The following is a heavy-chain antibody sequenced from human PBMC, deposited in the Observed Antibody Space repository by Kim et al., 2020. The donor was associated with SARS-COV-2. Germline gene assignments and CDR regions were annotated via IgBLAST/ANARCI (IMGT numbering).Heavy chain of an antibody. D-gene: IGHD3-3*01. J-gene: IGHJ6*02. CDR1: GGSISSGGYY. CDR2: IYYSGST. CDR3: ARGAITIFGVVIIVYGMDV. Sequence: SETLSLTCTVSGGSISSGGYYWSWIRQHPGKGLEWIGYIYYSGSTYYNPSLKSRVTISVDTSKNQFSLKLSSVTAADTAVYYCARGAITIFGVVIIVYGMDVWGQGTTVTVSS. V-gene: IGHV4-31*03.